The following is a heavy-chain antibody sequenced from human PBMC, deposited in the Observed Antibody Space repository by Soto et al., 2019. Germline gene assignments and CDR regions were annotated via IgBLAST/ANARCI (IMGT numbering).Heavy chain of an antibody. Sequence: QVQLQESGPGLVKPSETLSLTCTVSGGSISSYYWSWIRQPPGKGLECIGYIYYTGSTNYKPSLKSRATISVDTSKNQFSLKLSSVTAADTAVYYCARVTSGYRPHFEYWGLGTLVTVSS. CDR2: IYYTGST. D-gene: IGHD3-3*01. CDR1: GGSISSYY. J-gene: IGHJ4*02. CDR3: ARVTSGYRPHFEY. V-gene: IGHV4-59*01.